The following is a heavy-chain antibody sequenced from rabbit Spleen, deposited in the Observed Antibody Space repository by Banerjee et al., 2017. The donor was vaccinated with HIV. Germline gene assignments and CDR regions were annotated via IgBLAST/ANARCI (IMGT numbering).Heavy chain of an antibody. CDR1: GFSLTSSDY. Sequence: QSLEESGGDLVKPGASLTLTCTASGFSLTSSDYMCWVRQAPGKGLEWIACIYAGSSGFTYHASWAKGRFTISKTSTTTVTLQMTSLTGADTATYFCARGDSGGWTGSNFWGPGTIGTV. J-gene: IGHJ4*01. CDR2: IYAGSSGFT. CDR3: ARGDSGGWTGSNF. V-gene: IGHV1S40*01. D-gene: IGHD4-1*01.